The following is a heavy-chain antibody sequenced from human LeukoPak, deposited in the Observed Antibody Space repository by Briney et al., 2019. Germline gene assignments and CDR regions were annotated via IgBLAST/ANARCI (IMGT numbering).Heavy chain of an antibody. CDR2: IYSGGST. D-gene: IGHD3-10*01. CDR1: GFIVSSNY. CDR3: ARYGRSFGLDY. J-gene: IGHJ4*02. V-gene: IGHV3-53*01. Sequence: PGGSLRLSCAASGFIVSSNYMSWVRQAPGKGLEWVSVIYSGGSTYYADSVKGRFTISRDNSKNTLYLQMNSLRAEDTAVYYCARYGRSFGLDYWGQGTLVTVSS.